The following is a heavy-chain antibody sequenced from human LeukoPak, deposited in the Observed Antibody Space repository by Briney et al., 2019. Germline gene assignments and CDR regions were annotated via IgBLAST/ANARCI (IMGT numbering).Heavy chain of an antibody. CDR3: ARRISWYYYYMDV. CDR1: GGSISSSSYY. CDR2: IYYSGST. Sequence: PSETLSLTCTVSGGSISSSSYYWGWIRQPPGKGLEWIGSIYYSGSTYYNPSLKSRVTLSVDTSKNQFSLKLSSVTAADTAVYYCARRISWYYYYMDVWGKGTTVTVSS. D-gene: IGHD2-15*01. J-gene: IGHJ6*03. V-gene: IGHV4-39*01.